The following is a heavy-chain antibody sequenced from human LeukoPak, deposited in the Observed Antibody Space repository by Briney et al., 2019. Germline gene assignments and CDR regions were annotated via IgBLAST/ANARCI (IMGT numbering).Heavy chain of an antibody. D-gene: IGHD6-13*01. CDR1: GFTFSSYA. V-gene: IGHV3-30*04. CDR2: ISYDGSNK. Sequence: GGSLRLSCAASGFTFSSYAMHWVRQAPGKGLEWVAVISYDGSNKYYADSVKGRFTISRDNSKNTLYLQMNCLRAEDTAVYYCARGSAGSSWLNLDYWGQGTLVTVSS. J-gene: IGHJ4*02. CDR3: ARGSAGSSWLNLDY.